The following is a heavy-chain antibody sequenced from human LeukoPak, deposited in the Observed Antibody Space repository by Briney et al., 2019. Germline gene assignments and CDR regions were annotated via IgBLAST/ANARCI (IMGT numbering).Heavy chain of an antibody. CDR1: GFTLSSYG. CDR3: AKGSGYSYGPWDY. CDR2: ISYDGSYK. D-gene: IGHD5-18*01. V-gene: IGHV3-30*18. J-gene: IGHJ4*02. Sequence: GRSLRLSCAASGFTLSSYGMHWVRQAPGKGLEWVAVISYDGSYKYYTDSVKGRFIISRDNSKNTLYLQMNSLRAEDTAVYYCAKGSGYSYGPWDYWGQGTLVTVSS.